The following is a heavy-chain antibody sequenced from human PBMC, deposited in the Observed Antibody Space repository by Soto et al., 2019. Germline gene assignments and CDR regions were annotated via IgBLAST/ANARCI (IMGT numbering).Heavy chain of an antibody. CDR3: ASDAFDI. V-gene: IGHV3-64*01. CDR2: ISSNGGNT. Sequence: GGSLRLSCAASGFTFSSYGIHWVRQAPGKGLEYVSAISSNGGNTYYASSVKGRFTISRDNSKNMVYLQMGSLRAEDMAVYYCASDAFDIWGQGTMVT. J-gene: IGHJ3*02. CDR1: GFTFSSYG.